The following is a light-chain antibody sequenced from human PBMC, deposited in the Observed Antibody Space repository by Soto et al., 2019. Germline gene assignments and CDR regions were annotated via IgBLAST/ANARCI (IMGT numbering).Light chain of an antibody. CDR3: QQANSFPWT. CDR2: TAS. J-gene: IGKJ1*01. Sequence: DIQMTQSPSPLSASVGDRVTITCPASQSISSWLAWYQQKPGKAPKLMIYTASSLESGVPSRFSGSGSGTEFTLTISSLQPEDFATYYCQQANSFPWTLGQGTKVDI. V-gene: IGKV1-12*01. CDR1: QSISSW.